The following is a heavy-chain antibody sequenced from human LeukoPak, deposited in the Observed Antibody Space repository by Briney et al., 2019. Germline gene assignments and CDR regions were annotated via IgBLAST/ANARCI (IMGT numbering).Heavy chain of an antibody. D-gene: IGHD3-10*01. CDR1: VGPFSGYY. Sequence: ETLSLTCAVNVGPFSGYYWSWVRQPPGKGLEWVSAISGSGGSTYYADSVKGRFTISRDNSKNTLYLQMNSLRAEDTAVYYCAKDGSRVPARYYFDYWGQGTLVTVSS. V-gene: IGHV3-23*01. CDR3: AKDGSRVPARYYFDY. CDR2: ISGSGGST. J-gene: IGHJ4*02.